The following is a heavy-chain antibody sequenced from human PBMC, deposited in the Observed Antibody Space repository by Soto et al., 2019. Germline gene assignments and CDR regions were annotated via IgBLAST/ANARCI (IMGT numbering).Heavy chain of an antibody. J-gene: IGHJ4*02. V-gene: IGHV3-23*01. Sequence: GGSLRLSCAASGFTFTNYAMSWVRQAPGKGLEWVSAISGSGVTIYYADSVKGRFTISRDNSKNTLYLQMNSLRAEDTAVYYCARDPVIGSGYYYDYWGQGTLVTVSS. D-gene: IGHD3-22*01. CDR3: ARDPVIGSGYYYDY. CDR2: ISGSGVTI. CDR1: GFTFTNYA.